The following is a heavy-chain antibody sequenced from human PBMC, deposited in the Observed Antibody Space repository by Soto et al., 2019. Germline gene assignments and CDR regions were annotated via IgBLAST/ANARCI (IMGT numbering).Heavy chain of an antibody. CDR2: MNPNSGNT. CDR3: ARERSSIAASWFDP. D-gene: IGHD6-6*01. V-gene: IGHV1-8*01. Sequence: QVQLVQSGAEVKKPGASVKVSCKASGYTFTSYDINWVRQATGQGLEWMGWMNPNSGNTVYAQKFQGRVTMTRNTSISTAYMELSSLRSEDTAVYYCARERSSIAASWFDPWGQGTLVTVSS. CDR1: GYTFTSYD. J-gene: IGHJ5*02.